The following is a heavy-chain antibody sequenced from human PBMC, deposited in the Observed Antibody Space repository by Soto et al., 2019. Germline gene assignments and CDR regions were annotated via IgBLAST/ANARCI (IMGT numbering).Heavy chain of an antibody. CDR1: GFTFSSYA. Sequence: GGSLRLSCGASGFTFSSYAISWVRQAPGKGLEWVSAISGSGGSTYYADSVKGRFTISRDNSKNTLYLQMNSLRAEDTAVYYCAKDPYLYSSSWDSWFDPWGQGTLVTVSS. J-gene: IGHJ5*02. CDR2: ISGSGGST. D-gene: IGHD6-13*01. CDR3: AKDPYLYSSSWDSWFDP. V-gene: IGHV3-23*01.